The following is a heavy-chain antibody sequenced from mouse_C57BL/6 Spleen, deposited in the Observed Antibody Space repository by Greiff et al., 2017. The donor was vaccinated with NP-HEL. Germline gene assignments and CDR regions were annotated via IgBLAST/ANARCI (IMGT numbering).Heavy chain of an antibody. Sequence: EVHLVESGEGLVKPGGSLKLSCAASGFTFSSYAMSWVRQTPEKRLEWVAYISSGGDYIYYADTVKGRFTISRDNARNTLYLQMSSLKSEDTAMYYCTRVPYSNYFDYWGQGTTLTVSS. V-gene: IGHV5-9-1*02. CDR2: ISSGGDYI. CDR3: TRVPYSNYFDY. D-gene: IGHD2-5*01. CDR1: GFTFSSYA. J-gene: IGHJ2*01.